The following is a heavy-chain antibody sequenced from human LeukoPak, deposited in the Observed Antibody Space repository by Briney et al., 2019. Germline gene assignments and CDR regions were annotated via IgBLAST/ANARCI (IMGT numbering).Heavy chain of an antibody. Sequence: SVKFSCKASGGTFSSYAISWGRQAPGQGLEWMGRIIPIFGTANYAQKFQGRVTITTDESTSTAYMELSSLRSEDTAVYYCAREINDYGEGWGQGTLVTVSS. CDR2: IIPIFGTA. V-gene: IGHV1-69*05. CDR1: GGTFSSYA. CDR3: AREINDYGEG. J-gene: IGHJ4*02. D-gene: IGHD4-17*01.